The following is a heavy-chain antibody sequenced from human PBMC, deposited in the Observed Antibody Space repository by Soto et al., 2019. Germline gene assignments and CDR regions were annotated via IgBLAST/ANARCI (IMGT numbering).Heavy chain of an antibody. D-gene: IGHD2-2*01. CDR3: AHSCISTSCPIRGAFDI. Sequence: QITLKESGPTLVKPTQTLTLTCTFSGFSLSTSGVGVGWIRQPPGKALEWLALIYWDDDKRYSPSLKSRLTITKDTSKNQEVLTMTNMDPVDTATYYCAHSCISTSCPIRGAFDIWGQGTMVTVSS. CDR2: IYWDDDK. J-gene: IGHJ3*02. CDR1: GFSLSTSGVG. V-gene: IGHV2-5*02.